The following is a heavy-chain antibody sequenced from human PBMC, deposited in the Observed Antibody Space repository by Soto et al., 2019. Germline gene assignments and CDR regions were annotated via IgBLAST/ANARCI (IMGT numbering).Heavy chain of an antibody. CDR2: ISGSGGST. CDR3: AKMGRYYYEDAEYFQH. Sequence: PGGSLRLSCAASGFTFSSYAMSWVRQAPGKGLEWVSDISGSGGSTYYADSVKGRFTISRDNSKNTLYLQMNSLRAEDTAVYYCAKMGRYYYEDAEYFQHWGQGTLVTVSS. CDR1: GFTFSSYA. D-gene: IGHD3-22*01. V-gene: IGHV3-23*01. J-gene: IGHJ1*01.